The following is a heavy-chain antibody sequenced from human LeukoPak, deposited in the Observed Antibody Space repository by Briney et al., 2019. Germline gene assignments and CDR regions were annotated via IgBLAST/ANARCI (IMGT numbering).Heavy chain of an antibody. J-gene: IGHJ5*02. D-gene: IGHD6-6*01. V-gene: IGHV3-23*01. Sequence: PGGSLRLSCAASGFTFSSYAMRWIRQAPGKGLEWVSAISGSGGSTYYADSVKGRFTISRDNSKNTLYLQMNSLRAEDTAVYYCARSSIAARPGWFDPWGQGTLVTVSS. CDR3: ARSSIAARPGWFDP. CDR1: GFTFSSYA. CDR2: ISGSGGST.